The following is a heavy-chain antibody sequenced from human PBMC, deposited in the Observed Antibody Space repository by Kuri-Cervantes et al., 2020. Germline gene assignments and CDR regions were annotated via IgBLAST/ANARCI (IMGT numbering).Heavy chain of an antibody. CDR1: GYSFTSYY. J-gene: IGHJ4*02. V-gene: IGHV1-46*01. CDR3: ARYWAQIGKSYFDS. D-gene: IGHD2-15*01. Sequence: ASVKVSCKTSGYSFTSYYLHWVRQAPGQGPEWMGIINPGGSSITYAQKFQGRVTMTRDMSTSTVYMELSSLTSEDTAVYYCARYWAQIGKSYFDSWGQGILVTVSS. CDR2: INPGGSSI.